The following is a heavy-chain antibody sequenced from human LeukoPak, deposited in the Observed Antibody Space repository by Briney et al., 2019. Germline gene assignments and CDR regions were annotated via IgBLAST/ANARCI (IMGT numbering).Heavy chain of an antibody. V-gene: IGHV1-18*01. Sequence: GASVKVSSKASGYTFTSYGISWVRQTPGQGLEWMGWISAYNGNTNYAQKLQGRVTMTTGTSTSTAYMELRSLRSDDTAVYYCARVRYNWNHFDYWGQGTLVTVSS. CDR3: ARVRYNWNHFDY. CDR2: ISAYNGNT. D-gene: IGHD1-20*01. CDR1: GYTFTSYG. J-gene: IGHJ4*02.